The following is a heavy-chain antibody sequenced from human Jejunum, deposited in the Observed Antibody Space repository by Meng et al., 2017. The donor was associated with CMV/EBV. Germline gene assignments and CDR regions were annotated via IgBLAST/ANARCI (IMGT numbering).Heavy chain of an antibody. CDR2: ITTDGTT. Sequence: EGELVGFGDGLVQPGGSLTLSCAASACTFSTYWRHWVRQESGKGLVWVSRITTDGTTNYADSVKGRFSISRDNAKNTLYLQMNSLRAEDTGVYYCTGLDYWGQGTLVTVSS. CDR3: TGLDY. V-gene: IGHV3-74*01. CDR1: ACTFSTYW. J-gene: IGHJ4*02.